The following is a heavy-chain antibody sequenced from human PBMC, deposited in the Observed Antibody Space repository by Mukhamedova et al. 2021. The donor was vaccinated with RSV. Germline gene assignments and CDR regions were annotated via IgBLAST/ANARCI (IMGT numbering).Heavy chain of an antibody. D-gene: IGHD6-13*01. Sequence: EWVGRIKSKTDGGTTDYVAPVKGRFTISRDDSKNTLYLQMNSLKTEDTAVFYCTTAPFYIAGAGTSDYWGQGTLVTVSS. CDR3: TTAPFYIAGAGTSDY. J-gene: IGHJ4*02. CDR2: IKSKTDGGTT. V-gene: IGHV3-15*07.